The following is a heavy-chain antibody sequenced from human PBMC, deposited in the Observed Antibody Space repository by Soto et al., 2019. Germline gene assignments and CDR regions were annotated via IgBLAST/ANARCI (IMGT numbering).Heavy chain of an antibody. CDR1: GFTFSTYA. V-gene: IGHV3-23*01. J-gene: IGHJ4*02. D-gene: IGHD3-10*01. CDR2: ISGSGGRT. CDR3: AKAGDYHGSESYFPLDY. Sequence: EVQLLEPGGVLVQPGGSLRLSCAASGFTFSTYAMTWVRQAPGKGLEWVSSISGSGGRTYYADSVKGRFTISSDNSKNTLYLQTNSLRAEDTAVYYCAKAGDYHGSESYFPLDYWGQGTLVPVSS.